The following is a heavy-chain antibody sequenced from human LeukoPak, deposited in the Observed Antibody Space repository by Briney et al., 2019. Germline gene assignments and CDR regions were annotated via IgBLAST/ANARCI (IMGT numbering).Heavy chain of an antibody. CDR2: IRSNSDGGTI. CDR3: ATDFYDIN. CDR1: GFTFSNAW. D-gene: IGHD3-22*01. Sequence: GGSLRLSCATSGFTFSNAWMNWVRQAPGKGLEWVGRIRSNSDGGTIDYAAPVKGRFALSRDDSKNTVYLQMNSLQTEDTAVYYCATDFYDINWGQGTLVTVSS. V-gene: IGHV3-15*07. J-gene: IGHJ4*02.